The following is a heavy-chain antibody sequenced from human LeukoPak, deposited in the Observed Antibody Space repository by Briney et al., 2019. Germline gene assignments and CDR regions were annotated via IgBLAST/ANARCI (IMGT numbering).Heavy chain of an antibody. J-gene: IGHJ6*03. CDR3: ARGDGSGSYYKSSYYYMDV. CDR2: IYNSGST. Sequence: SETLSLTCNVSGDSISRSRHFWAWIRQSPGRGLEWIGYIYNSGSTYYNPSLKSRVTISVDTSKNQFSLRLSSVTAADTAVYYCARGDGSGSYYKSSYYYMDVWGKGTTVTVSS. D-gene: IGHD3-10*01. CDR1: GDSISRSRHF. V-gene: IGHV4-39*07.